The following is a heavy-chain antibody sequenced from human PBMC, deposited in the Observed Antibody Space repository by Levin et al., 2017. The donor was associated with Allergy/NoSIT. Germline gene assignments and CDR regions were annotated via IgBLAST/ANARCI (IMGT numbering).Heavy chain of an antibody. D-gene: IGHD3-22*01. J-gene: IGHJ2*01. Sequence: SGPTLVKPPQTLTLTCTFSGFSLSTSGVGVGWIRQPPGKALEWLALIYWNDDKRYSPSLKSRLTITKDTSKNQVVLTMTNMDPVDTATYYCAHSPNLVVITNSGYFDLWGRGTLVTVSS. CDR2: IYWNDDK. V-gene: IGHV2-5*01. CDR3: AHSPNLVVITNSGYFDL. CDR1: GFSLSTSGVG.